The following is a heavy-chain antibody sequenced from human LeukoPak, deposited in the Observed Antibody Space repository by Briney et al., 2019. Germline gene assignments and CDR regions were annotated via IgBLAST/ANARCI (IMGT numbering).Heavy chain of an antibody. V-gene: IGHV3-72*01. CDR1: GFTFSDHH. CDR2: IRNKANRYTT. D-gene: IGHD7-27*01. J-gene: IGHJ4*02. CDR3: ARSPLGIAPFDY. Sequence: GGSLRLSCAASGFTFSDHHMDWVRQAPGEGLEWVARIRNKANRYTTEYAGSVKGRFTISRDDSENSLYLQMDSLKTEDTAVYYCARSPLGIAPFDYWGQGTLVTVSS.